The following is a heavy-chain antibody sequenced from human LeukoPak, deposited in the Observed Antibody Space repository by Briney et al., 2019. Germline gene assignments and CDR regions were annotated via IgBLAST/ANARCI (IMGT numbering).Heavy chain of an antibody. V-gene: IGHV3-21*01. J-gene: IGHJ4*02. CDR2: ISSSSSYI. Sequence: PGGSLRLSCAASGFTFSSYSMNWVRQAPGKGLEWVSSISSSSSYIYYADSVKGRFTISRDNAKNSLYLQMNSLGAEDTAVYYCARSREWLFNHWGQGTLVTVSS. CDR1: GFTFSSYS. D-gene: IGHD3-3*01. CDR3: ARSREWLFNH.